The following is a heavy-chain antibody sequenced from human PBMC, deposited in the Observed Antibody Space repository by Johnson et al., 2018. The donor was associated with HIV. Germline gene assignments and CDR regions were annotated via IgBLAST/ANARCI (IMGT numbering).Heavy chain of an antibody. CDR3: ARSGATTQDAFDI. Sequence: VQLVESGGGLVKPGGSLRLSCAASGFTFRSYAMHWVRQAPGKGLEWVAAIGYDGNDKDYADSVKGRFTISRDNSRNTLYLHLNSLRAVDTAVYYCARSGATTQDAFDIWGQGTMVSVSS. CDR2: IGYDGNDK. J-gene: IGHJ3*02. V-gene: IGHV3-30*04. D-gene: IGHD7-27*01. CDR1: GFTFRSYA.